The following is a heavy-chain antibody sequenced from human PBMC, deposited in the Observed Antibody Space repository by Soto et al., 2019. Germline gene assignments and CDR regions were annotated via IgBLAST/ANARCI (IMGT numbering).Heavy chain of an antibody. CDR3: ARDATYCSGGSCHPKYNWFDP. V-gene: IGHV3-30-3*01. CDR2: ISYDGSNK. Sequence: GGSLRLSCSASGFTFSSYSMPWVRQAPGKGVEWGAVISYDGSNKYYADSVKGRFTISRDNSKNTLYLQMNSLRAEDTAVYYCARDATYCSGGSCHPKYNWFDPWGQGTLVTVSS. CDR1: GFTFSSYS. D-gene: IGHD2-15*01. J-gene: IGHJ5*02.